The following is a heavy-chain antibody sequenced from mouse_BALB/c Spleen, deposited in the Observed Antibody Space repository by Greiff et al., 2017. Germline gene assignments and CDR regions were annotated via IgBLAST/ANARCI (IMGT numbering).Heavy chain of an antibody. Sequence: EVQGVESGGGLVQPGGSMKLSCVASGFTFSNYWMNWVRQSPEKGLEWVAEIRLKSNNYATHYAESVKGRFTISRDDSKSSVYLQMNNLRAEDTGIYYCTRSGYYAMDYWGQGTSVTVSS. V-gene: IGHV6-6*02. CDR3: TRSGYYAMDY. CDR1: GFTFSNYW. CDR2: IRLKSNNYAT. J-gene: IGHJ4*01.